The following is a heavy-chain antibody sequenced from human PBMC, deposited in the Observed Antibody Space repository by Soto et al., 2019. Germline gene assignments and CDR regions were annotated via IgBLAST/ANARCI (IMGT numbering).Heavy chain of an antibody. CDR1: GDSVSSNGAC. CDR3: ARVHCSAGTCLDGLDF. V-gene: IGHV6-1*01. CDR2: IYYRSKWFH. D-gene: IGHD2-15*01. J-gene: IGHJ6*02. Sequence: SQTLSLTCVISGDSVSSNGACWNWLRQSPSRGLQWLGRIYYRSKWFHDYAASVESRMAINPDTSRNQFSLQLNYVTPEDTVVYYCARVHCSAGTCLDGLDFWGQGTTVTVSS.